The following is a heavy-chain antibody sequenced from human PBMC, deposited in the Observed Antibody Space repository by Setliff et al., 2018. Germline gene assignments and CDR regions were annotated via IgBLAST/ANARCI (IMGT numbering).Heavy chain of an antibody. CDR2: ISSSGSTI. Sequence: GGSLRLSCGVFGLTFSSYEMIWVRQAPGKGLEWVSYISSSGSTIYYADSVKGQFTISRDNAKNSLYLQMNSLRAEDTAVYYCACPDILTGLYDYWGQGTLVTVSS. V-gene: IGHV3-48*03. CDR1: GLTFSSYE. J-gene: IGHJ4*02. D-gene: IGHD3-9*01. CDR3: ACPDILTGLYDY.